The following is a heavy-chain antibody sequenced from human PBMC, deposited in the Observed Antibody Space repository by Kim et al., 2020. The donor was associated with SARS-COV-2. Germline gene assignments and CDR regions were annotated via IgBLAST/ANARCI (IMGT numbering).Heavy chain of an antibody. D-gene: IGHD2-15*01. V-gene: IGHV1-18*01. CDR1: GYTFTSFS. CDR3: ARLDRGSWYFWADP. Sequence: ASVKVSCKASGYTFTSFSISWVRQAPGQGLEWMGWISAYNHDTDYAQKFQGRVTMTTETSTSTAYMELRSLRSDDTAVDYCARLDRGSWYFWADPSGQGTLVTVSS. J-gene: IGHJ5*02. CDR2: ISAYNHDT.